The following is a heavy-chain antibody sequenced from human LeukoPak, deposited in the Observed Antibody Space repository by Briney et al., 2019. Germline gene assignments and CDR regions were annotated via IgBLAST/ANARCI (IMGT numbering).Heavy chain of an antibody. V-gene: IGHV3-7*04. CDR3: ARAEWLLNSYYFDY. CDR2: IKQDGSEK. D-gene: IGHD3-3*01. CDR1: GYTFSYYW. Sequence: GESLKISCKGSGYTFSYYWIGWVRQAPGKGLEWVANIKQDGSEKYYVDSVKGRFTISRDNAKNSLYLQMNSLRAEDTAVYYCARAEWLLNSYYFDYWGQGTLVTVSS. J-gene: IGHJ4*02.